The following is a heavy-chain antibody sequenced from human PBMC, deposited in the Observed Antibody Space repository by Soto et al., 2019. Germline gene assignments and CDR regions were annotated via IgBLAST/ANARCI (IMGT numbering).Heavy chain of an antibody. V-gene: IGHV1-69*01. Sequence: QVKRVQSGAEVKKPGSSVKVSCNASGGTFSTYRISWLRQAPGQGLEWMGGIMLIFGTSKYAQRLQGRLTITADESTSTVYMELSSLTSEDTAMYYCAKEYSDYDGGLNVWGQGTTVTVSS. D-gene: IGHD5-12*01. J-gene: IGHJ6*02. CDR2: IMLIFGTS. CDR3: AKEYSDYDGGLNV. CDR1: GGTFSTYR.